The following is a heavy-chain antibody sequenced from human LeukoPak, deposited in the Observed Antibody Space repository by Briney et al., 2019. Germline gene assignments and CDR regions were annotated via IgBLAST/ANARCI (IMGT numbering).Heavy chain of an antibody. CDR1: GGSFSGYY. D-gene: IGHD3-3*01. CDR3: ARGELYYDFWSGYPKGAFDY. J-gene: IGHJ4*02. Sequence: PSETLSLTCAVYGGSFSGYYWSWIRQPPGKGLEWIGEINHSGSTNYNPSLKSRVTISVDTSKNQFSLKLSSGTAADTAVYYCARGELYYDFWSGYPKGAFDYWGQGTLVTVSS. CDR2: INHSGST. V-gene: IGHV4-34*01.